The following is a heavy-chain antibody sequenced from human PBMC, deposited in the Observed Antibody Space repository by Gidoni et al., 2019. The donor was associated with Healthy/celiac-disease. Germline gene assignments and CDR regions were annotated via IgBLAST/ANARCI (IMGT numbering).Heavy chain of an antibody. J-gene: IGHJ3*02. CDR3: ARDKATVVIDAFDI. D-gene: IGHD2-21*01. CDR1: GFTFSSYS. CDR2: ISSSSSYI. Sequence: EVQLVESGGGLVKPGGSLRLSCAASGFTFSSYSMNWVRQAPGKGLEWVSSISSSSSYIYYADSVKGRFTISRDNAKNSLYLQMNSLRAEDTAVYYCARDKATVVIDAFDIWGQGTMVTVSS. V-gene: IGHV3-21*01.